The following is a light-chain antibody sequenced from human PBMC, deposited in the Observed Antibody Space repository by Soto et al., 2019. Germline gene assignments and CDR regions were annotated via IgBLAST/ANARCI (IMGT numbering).Light chain of an antibody. J-gene: IGKJ5*01. CDR2: GAS. Sequence: EIVLTQSPGTLSLSPGERATLSCRASQSVSNNYLAWYQQKPGQAPRLLIYGASNRATGIPDRFSGSGSGTDFTLTISSLEPEDFATYYCQQLNSYFPAFGQGTRLEIK. V-gene: IGKV3-20*01. CDR3: QQLNSYFPA. CDR1: QSVSNNY.